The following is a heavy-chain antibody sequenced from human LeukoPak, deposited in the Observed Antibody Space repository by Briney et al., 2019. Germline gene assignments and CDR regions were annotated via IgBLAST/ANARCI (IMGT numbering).Heavy chain of an antibody. J-gene: IGHJ3*02. D-gene: IGHD3-10*01. CDR3: ARARIRGMYDAFDI. V-gene: IGHV4-59*01. CDR2: IHYNGGT. Sequence: SETLSLTCTVSGGSSSSYYWSWIRQPPGKGLEWIGYIHYNGGTNYNPSLQSRVTTSVDTSKHQVSLRLSSVTAADTAVYYCARARIRGMYDAFDIWGQGTMVTVSS. CDR1: GGSSSSYY.